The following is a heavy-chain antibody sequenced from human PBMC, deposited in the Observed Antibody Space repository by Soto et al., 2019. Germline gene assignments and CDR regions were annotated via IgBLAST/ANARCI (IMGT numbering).Heavy chain of an antibody. CDR3: AKYSGSHYYYYAMDV. D-gene: IGHD1-26*01. V-gene: IGHV1-18*01. CDR2: ISAYNGNT. Sequence: GASVKVSCKASGYTFTSYGISWVRQAPGQGLEWMGWISAYNGNTNYAQKLQGRVTMTTDTSTSTAYMELRSLRSDDTAVYYCAKYSGSHYYYYAMDVWGQGTTVTVSS. J-gene: IGHJ6*02. CDR1: GYTFTSYG.